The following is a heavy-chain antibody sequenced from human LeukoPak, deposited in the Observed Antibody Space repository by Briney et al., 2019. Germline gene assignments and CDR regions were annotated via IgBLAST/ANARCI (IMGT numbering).Heavy chain of an antibody. Sequence: PGGSLRLSCAASGFTFSSYAMSWVRQAPGKGLEWVSAISGSGGSTYYADSVKGRFTFSRDNSKNTVFLQTNSLRAEDAAVYYCAMLTMTVVGAIDVDFDYWGQGTLVTVSS. D-gene: IGHD1-26*01. J-gene: IGHJ4*02. CDR2: ISGSGGST. CDR3: AMLTMTVVGAIDVDFDY. CDR1: GFTFSSYA. V-gene: IGHV3-23*01.